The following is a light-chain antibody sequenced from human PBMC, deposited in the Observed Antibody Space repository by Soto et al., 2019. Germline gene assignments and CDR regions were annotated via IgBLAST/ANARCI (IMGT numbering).Light chain of an antibody. CDR3: QQYASSRT. J-gene: IGKJ1*01. V-gene: IGKV3-20*01. CDR2: GAS. CDR1: QSVTNNY. Sequence: EIVLTQSPGTLSLSPGDRATLSCRASQSVTNNYLAWFQQQPGQAPRLLMYGASSRATGIPDRFSGSGSGTDFTLIITRLEPEDFAVYYCQQYASSRTFGQGTKVDNK.